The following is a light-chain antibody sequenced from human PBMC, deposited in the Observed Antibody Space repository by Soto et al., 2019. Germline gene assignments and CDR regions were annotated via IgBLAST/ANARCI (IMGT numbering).Light chain of an antibody. CDR2: EVT. Sequence: QSVLTQPPSASGSPGQSVTISCTGTSSDVGGYNYVSWYQQHPGKAPKLMIYEVTKRPSGVPDRFSGSKSDNTASLTVSGLQAEDEADYYCSSYAGNKILFGGGTKVTVL. V-gene: IGLV2-8*01. J-gene: IGLJ2*01. CDR3: SSYAGNKIL. CDR1: SSDVGGYNY.